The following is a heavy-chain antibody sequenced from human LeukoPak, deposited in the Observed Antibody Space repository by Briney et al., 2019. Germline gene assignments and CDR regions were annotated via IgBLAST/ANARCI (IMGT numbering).Heavy chain of an antibody. J-gene: IGHJ6*02. D-gene: IGHD3-3*01. CDR3: ARDQRHYDFWSGYYTVVGISNYYYYGMDV. CDR2: ISAYNGNT. V-gene: IGHV1-18*01. Sequence: GSVKVSCKASDYTFTSYGISWVRQAPGHGLEWMGWISAYNGNTNDAQKLQGRVTMTTDTSTSTAYMELRSLRSDDTAVYYCARDQRHYDFWSGYYTVVGISNYYYYGMDVWGQGTTVTVSS. CDR1: DYTFTSYG.